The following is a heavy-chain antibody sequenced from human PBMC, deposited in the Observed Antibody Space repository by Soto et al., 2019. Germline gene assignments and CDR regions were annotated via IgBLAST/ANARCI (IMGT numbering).Heavy chain of an antibody. J-gene: IGHJ6*02. V-gene: IGHV3-23*01. CDR2: ISGSGGST. CDR1: GFTFRSNA. D-gene: IGHD4-4*01. Sequence: GGSLRLSCAASGFTFRSNAMSWVRQAPGKGLEWVAGISGSGGSTYYADSVRGRFTISRDNSQNTLYLQVNSLRAEDTAVYYCAKVDNDYSKNYYYAMDVWGQGTTVTVSS. CDR3: AKVDNDYSKNYYYAMDV.